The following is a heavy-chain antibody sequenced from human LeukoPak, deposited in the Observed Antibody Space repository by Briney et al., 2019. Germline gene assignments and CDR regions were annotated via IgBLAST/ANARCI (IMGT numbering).Heavy chain of an antibody. CDR2: ISGRGENT. CDR1: GITFSGYA. CDR3: AKDSGRDYYDSSGYYYPFDY. D-gene: IGHD3-22*01. V-gene: IGHV3-23*01. Sequence: PGGSLRLSCAASGITFSGYAMTWVRQVPGRGLEWVSDISGRGENTYYADSVKGRFTISRDNSMNTLYLQMNSLRAEDTAVYYCAKDSGRDYYDSSGYYYPFDYWGQGTLVTVSS. J-gene: IGHJ4*02.